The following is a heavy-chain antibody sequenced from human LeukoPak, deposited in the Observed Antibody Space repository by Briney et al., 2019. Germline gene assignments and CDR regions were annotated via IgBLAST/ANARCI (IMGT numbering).Heavy chain of an antibody. CDR2: INPNSGGT. V-gene: IGHV1-2*02. D-gene: IGHD3-22*01. J-gene: IGHJ4*02. Sequence: ASVKVSCKASGYTFTGYYMHWVRQAPGQGLEWMGWINPNSGGTNYAQKFQGRVTMTRDTSISTAYMELSRLRSDDTAVYYCARGDYYYDSSGYSFWGQGTLVTVSS. CDR1: GYTFTGYY. CDR3: ARGDYYYDSSGYSF.